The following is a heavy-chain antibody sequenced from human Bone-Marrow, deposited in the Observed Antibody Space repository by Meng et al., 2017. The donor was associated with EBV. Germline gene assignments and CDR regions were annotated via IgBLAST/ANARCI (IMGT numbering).Heavy chain of an antibody. J-gene: IGHJ4*02. Sequence: VLLHESGPGLVKPSETLSLTCVVSGVSVNSGTYHWSWIRQSPGKGLEWIGYIYDTGTTIYNPSLNSRVTILLETSKNQFSLRLHSVTTADTAVYYCAKSRSSTPGIVDDWGQGTLVTVSS. D-gene: IGHD2/OR15-2a*01. V-gene: IGHV4-61*01. CDR2: IYDTGTT. CDR3: AKSRSSTPGIVDD. CDR1: GVSVNSGTYH.